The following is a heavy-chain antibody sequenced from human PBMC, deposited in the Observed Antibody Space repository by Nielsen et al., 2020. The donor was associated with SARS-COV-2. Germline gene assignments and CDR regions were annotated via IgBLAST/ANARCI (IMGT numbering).Heavy chain of an antibody. J-gene: IGHJ4*02. V-gene: IGHV3-11*01. CDR3: ARGSLYYDILTGYFDY. Sequence: SLKISCAASGFTFSDYYMSWIRQAPGKGLEWVSYISSSGSTIYYADSVKGRFTISRDNAKNSLYLQMNSLRAEDTAVYYCARGSLYYDILTGYFDYWGQGTLVTVSS. D-gene: IGHD3-9*01. CDR1: GFTFSDYY. CDR2: ISSSGSTI.